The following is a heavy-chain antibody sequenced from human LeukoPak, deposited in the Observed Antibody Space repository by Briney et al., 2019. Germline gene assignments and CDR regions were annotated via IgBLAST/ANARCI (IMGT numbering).Heavy chain of an antibody. CDR3: ARRVVVTAAFDY. Sequence: SETLSLTCAVYGGSLSGYYWSWIRQPPGKGLEWIGEINHSGSTNYNPSLKSRVTISVDTSKNQFSLKLSSVTAADTAVYYCARRVVVTAAFDYWGQGTLVTVSS. CDR2: INHSGST. J-gene: IGHJ4*02. CDR1: GGSLSGYY. D-gene: IGHD2-21*02. V-gene: IGHV4-34*01.